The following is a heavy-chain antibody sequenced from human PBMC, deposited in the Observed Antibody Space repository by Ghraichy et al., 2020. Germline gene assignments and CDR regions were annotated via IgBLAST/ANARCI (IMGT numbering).Heavy chain of an antibody. CDR3: AKGSYSSSWYSYYYYVMDV. CDR2: IYYSGST. Sequence: SQTLSLTCTVSGGSISSYYWTWIRQPPGKGLEWIGYIYYSGSTNYNPSLSSRVTISLDTSKSQFSLRLSSVTAADTAVYYCAKGSYSSSWYSYYYYVMDVWGQGTTVTVSS. V-gene: IGHV4-59*01. D-gene: IGHD6-13*01. J-gene: IGHJ6*02. CDR1: GGSISSYY.